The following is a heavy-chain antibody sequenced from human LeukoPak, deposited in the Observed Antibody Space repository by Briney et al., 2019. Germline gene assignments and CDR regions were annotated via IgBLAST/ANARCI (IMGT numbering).Heavy chain of an antibody. V-gene: IGHV3-30*18. D-gene: IGHD4-11*01. CDR2: ISYDGSNK. J-gene: IGHJ5*02. CDR3: AKSGGSNLNWFDP. Sequence: GRSLRLSCAASGFTFSSYGLHWVRQAPGKGLEWVAVISYDGSNKYYADSVKGRFTISRDNSKNTLYLQMNSLRAEDTAVYYCAKSGGSNLNWFDPWGQGTLVTVSS. CDR1: GFTFSSYG.